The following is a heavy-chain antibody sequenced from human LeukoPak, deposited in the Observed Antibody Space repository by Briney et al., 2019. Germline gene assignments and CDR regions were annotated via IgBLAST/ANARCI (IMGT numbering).Heavy chain of an antibody. CDR3: AKEVSRVTTFYFDY. CDR1: GFTVSTYW. V-gene: IGHV3-74*01. Sequence: GGSLRLSCAVPGFTVSTYWMDWVRQAPGKGLVWVSRIKSDGTSTSYADSVKGRFTISRENAKNMLYLQMNSLRAEDTAVYYCAKEVSRVTTFYFDYWGQGTLVTVSS. J-gene: IGHJ4*02. D-gene: IGHD4-17*01. CDR2: IKSDGTST.